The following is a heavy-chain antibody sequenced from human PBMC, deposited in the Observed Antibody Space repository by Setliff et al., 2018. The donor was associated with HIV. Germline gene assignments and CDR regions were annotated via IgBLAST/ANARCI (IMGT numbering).Heavy chain of an antibody. D-gene: IGHD2-2*01. CDR1: TGSYSGYY. J-gene: IGHJ6*03. CDR3: ARAQLPPTYIDV. V-gene: IGHV4-34*01. Sequence: PSETLSPTCAVYTGSYSGYYWSWIRQPPGKGLEWNGEITHSRSTNYNPYLKTRATISVDTTKNHFSLKLTSLTAADTAGYYCARAQLPPTYIDVWGRGTTVTVSS. CDR2: ITHSRST.